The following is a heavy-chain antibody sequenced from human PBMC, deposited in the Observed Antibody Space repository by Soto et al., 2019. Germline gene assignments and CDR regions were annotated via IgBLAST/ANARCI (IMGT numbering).Heavy chain of an antibody. D-gene: IGHD5-18*01. V-gene: IGHV3-49*03. CDR1: GFTSGDYA. CDR2: ISSKAYGGTT. J-gene: IGHJ4*02. Sequence: GGSLRLSCTASGFTSGDYAMSWFRPAPGEGLEWVGCISSKAYGGTTEYPASVKGRYTISRDDSKSIAYLQMKSLRAEDTAVYYCARERYSYGPYYFDYWGQGTLVTVSS. CDR3: ARERYSYGPYYFDY.